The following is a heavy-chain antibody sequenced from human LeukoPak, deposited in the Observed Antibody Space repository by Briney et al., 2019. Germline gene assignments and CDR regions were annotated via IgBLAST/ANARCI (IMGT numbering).Heavy chain of an antibody. CDR1: XGTFSXXA. V-gene: IGHV1-69*01. CDR2: IIPIFGTA. J-gene: IGHJ6*02. Sequence: XXXCXXSXGTFSXXAISWVRQAPGQGLEWMGGIIPIFGTANYALKFQGRVTITADESTSTAYMELSSLRSEDTAVYYCARDRLWGDGYKSDYYYYGMDVWGQGTTVTVSS. D-gene: IGHD5-24*01. CDR3: ARDRLWGDGYKSDYYYYGMDV.